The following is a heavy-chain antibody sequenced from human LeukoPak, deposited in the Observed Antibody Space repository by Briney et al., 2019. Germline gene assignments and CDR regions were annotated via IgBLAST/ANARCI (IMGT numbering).Heavy chain of an antibody. J-gene: IGHJ6*03. Sequence: PGGSLRLSCTTSGFTFASLGMHWVRQAPGKGLEWVAFVEHDGTTKYYADSVKGRFSISRDNAKNTLYLQMNSLRAEDTAVYYCARAPPLWFGEFYYYYMDVWGKGTTVTISS. V-gene: IGHV3-30*12. D-gene: IGHD3-10*01. CDR2: VEHDGTTK. CDR3: ARAPPLWFGEFYYYYMDV. CDR1: GFTFASLG.